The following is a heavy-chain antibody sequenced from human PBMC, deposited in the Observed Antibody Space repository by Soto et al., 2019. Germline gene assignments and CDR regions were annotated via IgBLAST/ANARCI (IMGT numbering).Heavy chain of an antibody. CDR2: IDPSDSYT. CDR3: AIQLRSGELNAFDI. Sequence: GESLKISCNGSGYSFTSYWISWVRQMPGKGLEWMGRIDPSDSYTNYSPSFQGHVTISADKSISTAYLQWSSLKASDTAMYYCAIQLRSGELNAFDIWGQGTMVTVSS. V-gene: IGHV5-10-1*01. CDR1: GYSFTSYW. D-gene: IGHD1-26*01. J-gene: IGHJ3*02.